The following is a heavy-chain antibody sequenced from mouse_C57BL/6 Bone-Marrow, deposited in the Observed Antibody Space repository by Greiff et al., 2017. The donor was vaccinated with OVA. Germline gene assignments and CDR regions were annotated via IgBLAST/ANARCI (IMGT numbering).Heavy chain of an antibody. V-gene: IGHV1-81*01. CDR2: IYPRSGNT. CDR1: GYTFTSYG. Sequence: QVQLQQSGAELARPGASVKLSCKASGYTFTSYGISWVKQRTGQGLEWIGEIYPRSGNTYYNEKFKGKATLTADKSSSAAYMELRSLTSEDSAVYFCARGDRGFAYWGQGTLVTVSA. J-gene: IGHJ3*01. CDR3: ARGDRGFAY. D-gene: IGHD3-3*01.